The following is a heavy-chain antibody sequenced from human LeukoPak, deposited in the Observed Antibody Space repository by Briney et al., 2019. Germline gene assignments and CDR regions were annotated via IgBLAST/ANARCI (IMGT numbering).Heavy chain of an antibody. CDR2: IIPIFGTA. D-gene: IGHD4-17*01. Sequence: GASVKVSCKASGGTFSSYAISWVRQAPGQGLEWMGGIIPIFGTANYAQKFQGRVTITADESTSTAYMELSSLRSEDTAVYYCAGGDYGDYPRAFDIWGRGTMVTVSS. CDR3: AGGDYGDYPRAFDI. V-gene: IGHV1-69*13. J-gene: IGHJ3*02. CDR1: GGTFSSYA.